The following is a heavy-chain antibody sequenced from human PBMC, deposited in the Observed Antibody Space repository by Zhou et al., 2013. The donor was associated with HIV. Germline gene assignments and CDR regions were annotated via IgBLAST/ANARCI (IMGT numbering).Heavy chain of an antibody. CDR3: ARERQKWARDYHFDY. Sequence: QVQLVQSGAEVKKPGSSVKVSCKASGGTFSSYGLSWVRQAPGQGPEWMGGIIPTFGRTDYAQKFQGRVTITTDESTSTAYMELNSLRSEDTAVYYCARERQKWARDYHFDYWGQGTLVTVSS. D-gene: IGHD4-17*01. CDR2: IIPTFGRT. J-gene: IGHJ4*02. CDR1: GGTFSSYG. V-gene: IGHV1-69*05.